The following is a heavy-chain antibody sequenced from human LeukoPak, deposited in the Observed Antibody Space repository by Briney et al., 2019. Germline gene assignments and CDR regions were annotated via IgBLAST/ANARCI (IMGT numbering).Heavy chain of an antibody. CDR2: ISAYNGNT. D-gene: IGHD6-6*01. Sequence: GVSVNVSRKASGYTFTSYGTSWVRPAPRPRPEWMGWISAYNGNTNYAQKLQGRVTMTTDTSTSTAYMELRSLRSDDTAVYYCAREGLPGSSSGVAGWFDPWGQGTLVTVSS. CDR1: GYTFTSYG. J-gene: IGHJ5*02. CDR3: AREGLPGSSSGVAGWFDP. V-gene: IGHV1-18*01.